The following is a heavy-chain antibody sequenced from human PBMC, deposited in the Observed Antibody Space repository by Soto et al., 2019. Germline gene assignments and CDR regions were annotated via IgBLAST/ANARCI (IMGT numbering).Heavy chain of an antibody. Sequence: EVQLLESGGGWVQPGGSLRLSCAASGFTFSSYAMSWVRQAPGKGLEWVSAISGSGGSTYYADSVKGRFTISRDNSKNTLYLQMNSLRAEDTAVYYCAKDPPLRYFDWLQYYFDYWGQGTLVTVSS. D-gene: IGHD3-9*01. CDR3: AKDPPLRYFDWLQYYFDY. CDR2: ISGSGGST. V-gene: IGHV3-23*01. CDR1: GFTFSSYA. J-gene: IGHJ4*02.